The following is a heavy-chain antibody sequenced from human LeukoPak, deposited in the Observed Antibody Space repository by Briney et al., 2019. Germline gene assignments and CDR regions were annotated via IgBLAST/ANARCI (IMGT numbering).Heavy chain of an antibody. J-gene: IGHJ4*02. CDR1: GFTFGSYW. Sequence: GGPLRLSCAASGFTFGSYWMTWVRQAPGKGLEWVANIRQDGNEKYYVDSVKGRFTISRDNAKNSLYLQMNSLRVKDTAVYYCARDIWGCDSATCPSGRDFWGQGTLVTVSS. CDR2: IRQDGNEK. V-gene: IGHV3-7*01. D-gene: IGHD3-16*01. CDR3: ARDIWGCDSATCPSGRDF.